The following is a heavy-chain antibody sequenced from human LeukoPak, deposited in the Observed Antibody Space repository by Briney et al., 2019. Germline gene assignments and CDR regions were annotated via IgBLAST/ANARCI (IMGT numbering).Heavy chain of an antibody. CDR3: ARELRYNYYYYGMDV. Sequence: GGSLRLSCAASGFTFSSYAMSWVRQAPGKGLEWVSAISGSGGSTYYADSVKGRFTISRDNSKNTLYLQMNSLRAEDTAVYYCARELRYNYYYYGMDVWGQGTTVTVSS. CDR1: GFTFSSYA. D-gene: IGHD3-9*01. V-gene: IGHV3-23*01. J-gene: IGHJ6*02. CDR2: ISGSGGST.